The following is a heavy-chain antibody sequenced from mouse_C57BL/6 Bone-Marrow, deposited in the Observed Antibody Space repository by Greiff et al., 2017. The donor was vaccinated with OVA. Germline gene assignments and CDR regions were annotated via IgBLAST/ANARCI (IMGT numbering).Heavy chain of an antibody. J-gene: IGHJ1*03. Sequence: QVQLQQPGAELVRPGSSVKLSCKASGYTFTSYWMHWVKQRPIQGLEWIGNIDPSDSETHYNQKFKDKATLTVDKSSSTAYMQLSSLTSEDSAVYYCARAYDGYYVSHWYFDVWGTGTTVTVSS. CDR1: GYTFTSYW. V-gene: IGHV1-52*01. CDR2: IDPSDSET. D-gene: IGHD2-3*01. CDR3: ARAYDGYYVSHWYFDV.